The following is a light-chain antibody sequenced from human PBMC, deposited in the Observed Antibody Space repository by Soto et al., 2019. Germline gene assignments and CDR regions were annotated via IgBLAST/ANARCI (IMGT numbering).Light chain of an antibody. Sequence: DIQMTQSPSTLSASVGDRVTITCRASQSIISGLSWYQQQPGKAPKLLIYKASSLDSGVPSRFSGSGSGTEFTLTISSLEPDDFAAYYCQQYNTYTYTCGQGTELEIK. V-gene: IGKV1-5*03. J-gene: IGKJ2*01. CDR3: QQYNTYTYT. CDR1: QSIISG. CDR2: KAS.